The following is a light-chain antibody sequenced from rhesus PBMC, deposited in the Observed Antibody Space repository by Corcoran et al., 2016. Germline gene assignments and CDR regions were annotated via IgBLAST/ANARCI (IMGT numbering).Light chain of an antibody. V-gene: IGKV1-36*02. CDR2: SAS. Sequence: DIQMTQSPSSLSASVGDRVTITCRASQGFSDYVSWYQQKPGKAPKRLIYSASRLESGVPLRFSGSGSGTDFTLTLSSLQPEDFEVYDFQQRNSYPLTFSGGTKVEI. J-gene: IGKJ4*01. CDR3: QQRNSYPLT. CDR1: QGFSDY.